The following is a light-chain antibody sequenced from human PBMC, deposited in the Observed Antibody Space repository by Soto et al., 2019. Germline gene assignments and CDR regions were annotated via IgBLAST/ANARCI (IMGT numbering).Light chain of an antibody. CDR3: CSYGGSSTWV. V-gene: IGLV2-23*02. CDR1: RSDVGSYNF. J-gene: IGLJ3*02. Sequence: QSVLTQPASVSGSPGQSIAISCTGTRSDVGSYNFVSWYQQHPGKAPKLIIYEVNKRPSGVSNRFSGSKSGNTASLTISGLQAEDEADYYCCSYGGSSTWVFGGGTKLTVL. CDR2: EVN.